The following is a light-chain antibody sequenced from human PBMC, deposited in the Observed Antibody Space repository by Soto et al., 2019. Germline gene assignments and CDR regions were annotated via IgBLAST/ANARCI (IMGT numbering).Light chain of an antibody. J-gene: IGKJ1*01. CDR3: QQYGSSGT. V-gene: IGKV3-20*01. CDR1: QSVSSY. Sequence: EIVLTQSPATLSLYPGERATLSCRASQSVSSYLAWYQQKPGQAPRLLIYDASTRATGIPDRVSGSGSGTDFTLTISRLEPEDFAVYYGQQYGSSGTFGQGTNVDI. CDR2: DAS.